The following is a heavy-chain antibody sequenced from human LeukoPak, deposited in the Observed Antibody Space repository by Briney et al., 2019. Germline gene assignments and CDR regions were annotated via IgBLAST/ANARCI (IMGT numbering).Heavy chain of an antibody. CDR1: GFTFSSYW. J-gene: IGHJ5*02. V-gene: IGHV3-7*01. Sequence: GGSLRLSCAASGFTFSSYWMGWVRQAPGKGLEWVANIAKDGSGKNYVDSVKGRFTISRDNAKNTLYLQMNSLRAEDTAVYYCARAIARVQLEPWGQGTLVTVSS. D-gene: IGHD1-1*01. CDR3: ARAIARVQLEP. CDR2: IAKDGSGK.